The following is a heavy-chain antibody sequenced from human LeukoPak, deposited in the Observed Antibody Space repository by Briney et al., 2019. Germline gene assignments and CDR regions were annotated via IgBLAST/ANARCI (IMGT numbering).Heavy chain of an antibody. D-gene: IGHD2-2*02. CDR1: GFTFSSYA. Sequence: GGSLRLSCAASGFTFSSYAMSWVRQAPGKGLEWVGRIKSKTDGGTTDYAAPVKGRFTISRDDSKNTLYLQMNSLKTEDTAVYYCTTEGDVVVVPAAITSFDIWGQGTMVTVSS. CDR3: TTEGDVVVVPAAITSFDI. CDR2: IKSKTDGGTT. J-gene: IGHJ3*02. V-gene: IGHV3-15*01.